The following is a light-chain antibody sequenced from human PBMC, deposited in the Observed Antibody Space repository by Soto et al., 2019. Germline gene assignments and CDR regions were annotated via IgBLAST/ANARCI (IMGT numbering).Light chain of an antibody. Sequence: DIVMTQSPDSLAVSLGERATINCKSSQSVLYSSNNKNYLAWYQQKPGQPPKLLIYWASTRESGVPDRFSGSGSWTDFTLTISSLQAEDGAVYYCQQYYSTPTFGQGTKLEIK. CDR2: WAS. J-gene: IGKJ2*01. CDR1: QSVLYSSNNKNY. V-gene: IGKV4-1*01. CDR3: QQYYSTPT.